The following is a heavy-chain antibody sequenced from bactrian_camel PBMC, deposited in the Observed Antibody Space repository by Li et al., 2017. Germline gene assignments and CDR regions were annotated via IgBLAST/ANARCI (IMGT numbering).Heavy chain of an antibody. CDR2: IDSDGTT. Sequence: HVQLVESGGDSVQAGGSLRPSCAASGYTYSGHCMGWFRQAPGKERVGVATIDSDGTTVYAESVKGRFTISKDSAKNSLDLQMNSLNPEDTAMYYCAAAAWYICSLQRSGLETWGQGTQVTVS. D-gene: IGHD2*01. CDR1: GYTYSGHC. V-gene: IGHV3S55*01. J-gene: IGHJ4*01. CDR3: AAAAWYICSLQRSGLET.